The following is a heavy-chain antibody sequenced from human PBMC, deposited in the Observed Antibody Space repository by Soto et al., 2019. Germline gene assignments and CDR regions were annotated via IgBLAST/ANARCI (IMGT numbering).Heavy chain of an antibody. CDR3: ARGYYDSRGQSNTFDV. CDR1: GASGFSSY. J-gene: IGHJ3*01. Sequence: SETLSLTCTVSGASGFSSYWSWIRQSPGKDMEWIGSIHSSGNSNYNPSLKCRVTISVDPSKNQFSLNLSSVTASYSAVYYCARGYYDSRGQSNTFDVWGQGTMVTVSS. CDR2: IHSSGNS. V-gene: IGHV4-59*02. D-gene: IGHD3-22*01.